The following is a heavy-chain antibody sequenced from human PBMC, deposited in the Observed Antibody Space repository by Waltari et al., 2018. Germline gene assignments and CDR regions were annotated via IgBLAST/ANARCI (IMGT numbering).Heavy chain of an antibody. CDR3: ARVGWGYGSNYVDY. CDR2: ISGSSGST. Sequence: QVQLQESGPGLVKPSETLSLTCAVSGGSFSGYYWGCIRQPPGKGLEWIGYISGSSGSTDYNPSLTSRVTISRDTSKKEFSLKLRSVTAADTAVYYCARVGWGYGSNYVDYWGQGVLVTVSS. V-gene: IGHV4-59*12. D-gene: IGHD4-17*01. J-gene: IGHJ4*02. CDR1: GGSFSGYY.